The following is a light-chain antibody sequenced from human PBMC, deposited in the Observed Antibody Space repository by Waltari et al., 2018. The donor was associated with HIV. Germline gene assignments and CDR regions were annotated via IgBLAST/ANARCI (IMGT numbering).Light chain of an antibody. V-gene: IGLV2-23*02. CDR1: SSAVGSYYL. Sequence: QSALTQPASVSGSPGQSITISCTGTSSAVGSYYLVSCYQQHPGKAPKLMIYEVSKRPSGVSNRFSGSKSGNTASLTISGLQAEDEADYYCCSYTGSSTRRPYVFGTGTKVTVL. CDR2: EVS. J-gene: IGLJ1*01. CDR3: CSYTGSSTRRPYV.